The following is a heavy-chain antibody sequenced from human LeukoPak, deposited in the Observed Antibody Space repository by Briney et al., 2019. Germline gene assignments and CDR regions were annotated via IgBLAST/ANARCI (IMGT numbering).Heavy chain of an antibody. D-gene: IGHD3/OR15-3a*01. CDR1: NGSISSDTYF. J-gene: IGHJ4*02. Sequence: SETLSLTCTVSNGSISSDTYFWSWIRQPAGKGLEWIGRIYTSGSTNYNPSLKSRVTISVDTSKNQISLRLTSVTATDTAMYYCARQTGSGLFTLPGGQGTLVTVSS. CDR2: IYTSGST. CDR3: ARQTGSGLFTLP. V-gene: IGHV4-61*02.